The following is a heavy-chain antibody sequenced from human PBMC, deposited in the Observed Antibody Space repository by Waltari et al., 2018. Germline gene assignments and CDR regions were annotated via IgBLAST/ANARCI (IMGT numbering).Heavy chain of an antibody. CDR3: ARARRGQPKYYFDY. Sequence: QVQLVQSGAEVKKPGASVKVSCKASGYTFTSYDINWVRQATGQGLGWLGWRNPNSANTGYAQKFKGRATITRNPSISTAYMELSSLRSEDTAVYYCARARRGQPKYYFDYWGQGTLVTVSS. J-gene: IGHJ4*02. CDR1: GYTFTSYD. V-gene: IGHV1-8*03. D-gene: IGHD6-13*01. CDR2: RNPNSANT.